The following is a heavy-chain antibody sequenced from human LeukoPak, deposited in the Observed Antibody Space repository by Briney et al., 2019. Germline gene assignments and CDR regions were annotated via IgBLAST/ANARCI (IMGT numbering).Heavy chain of an antibody. D-gene: IGHD4-17*01. CDR1: CDSISSSY. CDR2: IYYSGTT. J-gene: IGHJ6*02. CDR3: ARDFAVTTAYYYGVDV. V-gene: IGHV4-59*01. Sequence: SETLSLTCTVSCDSISSSYWTWIRQPPGKGLEWIGYIYYSGTTDYNPSLRSRVTISVDTPKNQFSLKLTSVTAADTAVYYCARDFAVTTAYYYGVDVWGQGITVTVSS.